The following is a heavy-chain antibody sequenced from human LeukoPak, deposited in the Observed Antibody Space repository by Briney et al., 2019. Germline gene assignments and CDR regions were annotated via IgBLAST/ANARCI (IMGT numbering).Heavy chain of an antibody. J-gene: IGHJ6*02. CDR2: IWYDGSNK. D-gene: IGHD3-3*01. CDR1: GFPFSSYW. CDR3: ARDSQDYDFWSGYYMGYYYYGMDV. V-gene: IGHV3-33*08. Sequence: GGSLRLSCVASGFPFSSYWMTWVRQAPGEGLEWVAVIWYDGSNKYYADSVKGRFTISRDNSKNTLYLQMNSLRAEDTAVYYCARDSQDYDFWSGYYMGYYYYGMDVWGQGTTVTVSS.